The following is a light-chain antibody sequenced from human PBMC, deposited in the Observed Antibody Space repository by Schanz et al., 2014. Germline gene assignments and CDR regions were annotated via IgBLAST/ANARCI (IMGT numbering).Light chain of an antibody. CDR2: DVS. CDR3: ASYTSTSIVV. J-gene: IGLJ2*01. Sequence: QSVLTQPASVSGSPGQSITISCTGTSSDVGGYNYVSWYQQHPGKAPKLIIYDVSKRPSGVPDRFSGSKSGNTASLTISGLQAEDESDFYCASYTSTSIVVFGGGTKLTVV. V-gene: IGLV2-14*01. CDR1: SSDVGGYNY.